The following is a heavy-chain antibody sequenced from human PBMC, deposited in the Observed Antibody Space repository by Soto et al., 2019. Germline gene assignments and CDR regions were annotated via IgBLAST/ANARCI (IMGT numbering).Heavy chain of an antibody. V-gene: IGHV4-34*01. CDR2: INHSGST. D-gene: IGHD4-17*01. Sequence: SETLSLTCAVYGGSFSGYYWSWIRQPPGKGLEWIGEINHSGSTNYNPSLKSRVTISVDTSKNQFSLKLSSVTAADTAVYYCAGTTVTTNYYYYGMDVWGQGTTVT. CDR3: AGTTVTTNYYYYGMDV. J-gene: IGHJ6*02. CDR1: GGSFSGYY.